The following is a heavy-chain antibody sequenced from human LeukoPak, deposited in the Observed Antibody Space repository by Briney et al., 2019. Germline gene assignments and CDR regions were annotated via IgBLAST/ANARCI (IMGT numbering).Heavy chain of an antibody. CDR2: IWYDGSNK. Sequence: GGSLRLSCAASGFTFSSYGMHWVRQAPGKGLEWVAVIWYDGSNKYYADSVKGRFTISRDNSKNTLYLQMNGLRAEDTAVYYCARESGDDFXSGYYGELTNWGQGTLVTVS. CDR1: GFTFSSYG. CDR3: ARESGDDFXSGYYGELTN. D-gene: IGHD3-3*01. V-gene: IGHV3-33*01. J-gene: IGHJ4*02.